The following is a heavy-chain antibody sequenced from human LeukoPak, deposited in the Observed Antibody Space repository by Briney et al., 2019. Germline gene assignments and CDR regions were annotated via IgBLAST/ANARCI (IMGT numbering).Heavy chain of an antibody. D-gene: IGHD2-2*02. CDR1: GGSISSGTYY. J-gene: IGHJ5*02. CDR3: AGTYRLRRFDP. Sequence: WESLSLTCTVSGGSISSGTYYWGWIRQPPGKGLECIGTIYYSGSTSYNPSLKSRVTISVDTSKYQFSLKLTSVTAADTAVYYCAGTYRLRRFDPWGQGTLVTVSS. CDR2: IYYSGST. V-gene: IGHV4-39*01.